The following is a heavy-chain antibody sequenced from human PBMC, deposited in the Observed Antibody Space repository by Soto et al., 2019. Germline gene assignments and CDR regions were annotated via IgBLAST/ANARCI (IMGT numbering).Heavy chain of an antibody. V-gene: IGHV3-53*02. CDR2: IYSGGST. J-gene: IGHJ3*02. CDR3: ARVRGTNYYDSSGYDRMYAFDI. Sequence: EVQLVETGGGLIQPGGSLRLSCAASGFTVSSNYTSWVRQAPGKGLEWVSVIYSGGSTYYADSVKGRFTISRDNSKNTLYLQMNSLRAEDTAVYYCARVRGTNYYDSSGYDRMYAFDIWGQGTMVTVSS. D-gene: IGHD3-22*01. CDR1: GFTVSSNY.